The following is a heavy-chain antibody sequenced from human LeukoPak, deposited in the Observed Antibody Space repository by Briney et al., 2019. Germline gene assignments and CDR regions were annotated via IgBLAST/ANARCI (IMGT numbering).Heavy chain of an antibody. D-gene: IGHD6-13*01. V-gene: IGHV4-39*01. J-gene: IGHJ5*02. Sequence: SETLSLTCTVSGGSISSSSYNWAWIRQPPGKGLEWIGNIDNIGSTYYNPSLQSRVTISVDKSKDQLSLKLNSVTATDTAIYYCARPPGIAAAWFDPWGQGTLVTVSS. CDR2: IDNIGST. CDR3: ARPPGIAAAWFDP. CDR1: GGSISSSSYN.